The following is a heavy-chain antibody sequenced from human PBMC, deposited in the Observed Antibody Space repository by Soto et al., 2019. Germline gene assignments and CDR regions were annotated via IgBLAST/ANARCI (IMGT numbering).Heavy chain of an antibody. CDR3: ARSGDNYNRLDY. J-gene: IGHJ4*02. D-gene: IGHD1-1*01. CDR2: SSNSGTFS. V-gene: IGHV3-11*06. Sequence: GGSLRLSCEGSGFTFSDYYISWIRQAPGEGLEWISYSSNSGTFSRYADSVKGRFSISRDNTENLLYLQMNSLRAEDTAVYYCARSGDNYNRLDYWGQGTPVTVSS. CDR1: GFTFSDYY.